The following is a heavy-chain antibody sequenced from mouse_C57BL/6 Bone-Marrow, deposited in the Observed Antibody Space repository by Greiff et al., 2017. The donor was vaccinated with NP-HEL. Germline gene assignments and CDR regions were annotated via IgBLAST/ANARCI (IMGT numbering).Heavy chain of an antibody. J-gene: IGHJ4*01. CDR3: ARRGPITTVVARNAMDY. Sequence: QVQLQQPGAELVMPGASVKLSCKASGYTFTSYWMHWVKQRPGQGLEWIGEIDPSDSYTNYNQKFKGKSTLTVDKSSSTAYMQLSSLTSEDSAVYYCARRGPITTVVARNAMDYWGQGTSVTVSS. CDR2: IDPSDSYT. V-gene: IGHV1-69*01. D-gene: IGHD1-1*01. CDR1: GYTFTSYW.